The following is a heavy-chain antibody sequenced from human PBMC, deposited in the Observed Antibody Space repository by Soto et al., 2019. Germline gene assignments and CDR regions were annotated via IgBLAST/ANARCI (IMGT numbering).Heavy chain of an antibody. D-gene: IGHD3-10*01. CDR2: IKSKTDGGTT. CDR1: GFTFSNAW. CDR3: TTDQRGATLLWFGDSKSLPPPHYYYYGMDV. J-gene: IGHJ6*02. Sequence: GGSLRLSCAASGFTFSNAWMSWVRQAPGKGLEWVGRIKSKTDGGTTDYAAPVKGRFTISRDDSKNTLYLQMNSLKTEDTAVYYCTTDQRGATLLWFGDSKSLPPPHYYYYGMDVWGQGTTVTVSS. V-gene: IGHV3-15*01.